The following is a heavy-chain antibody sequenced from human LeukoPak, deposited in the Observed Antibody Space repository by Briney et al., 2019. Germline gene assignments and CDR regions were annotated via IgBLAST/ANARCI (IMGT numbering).Heavy chain of an antibody. CDR1: GFTFSNFA. J-gene: IGHJ4*02. Sequence: GGSLRLSCAASGFTFSNFAMTWVRPAPGKGPEWVSYISGSSRTIYYADSVKGRFTISRDNAKNSLYLQMNSLRDEDTAVYYCARNEWADYWGQGTLVTVSS. V-gene: IGHV3-48*02. CDR2: ISGSSRTI. CDR3: ARNEWADY. D-gene: IGHD1-26*01.